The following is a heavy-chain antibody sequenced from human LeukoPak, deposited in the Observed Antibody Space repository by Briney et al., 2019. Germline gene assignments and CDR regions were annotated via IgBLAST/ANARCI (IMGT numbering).Heavy chain of an antibody. CDR2: IYYSGST. D-gene: IGHD6-13*01. J-gene: IGHJ4*02. V-gene: IGHV4-59*12. Sequence: PSETLSLTCTVSGGSISSYYWSWIRQPPGKGLEWIGYIYYSGSTNYNPSLKSRVTMSVDTSKNQFSLNLKSVTAADTAVYYCAKEGAAPGPDFDYWGQGILVIVSS. CDR3: AKEGAAPGPDFDY. CDR1: GGSISSYY.